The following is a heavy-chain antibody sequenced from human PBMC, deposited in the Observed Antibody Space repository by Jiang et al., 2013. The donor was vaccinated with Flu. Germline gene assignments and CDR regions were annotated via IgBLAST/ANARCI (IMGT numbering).Heavy chain of an antibody. CDR2: IIPIFGTA. D-gene: IGHD1-26*01. J-gene: IGHJ3*02. CDR1: GGTFSSYA. CDR3: ARDLERSGHDAFDI. V-gene: IGHV1-69*06. Sequence: EVKKPGSSVKVSCKASGGTFSSYAISWVRQAPGQGLEWMGGIIPIFGTANYAQKFQGRVTITADKSTSTAYMELSSLRSEDTAVYYCARDLERSGHDAFDIWGQGTMVTVSS.